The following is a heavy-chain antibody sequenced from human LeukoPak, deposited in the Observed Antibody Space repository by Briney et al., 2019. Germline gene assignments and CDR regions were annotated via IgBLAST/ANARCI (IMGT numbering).Heavy chain of an antibody. Sequence: PGGSLRLSCAASGFTFSSYWMSWVRQAPGKGLEWVSSISSSSSYIYYADSVKGRFTISRDNAKNSLYLQMNSLRAEDTAVYYCARDGTYCGGDCHYYYYYYMDVWGKGTTVTVSS. D-gene: IGHD2-21*02. J-gene: IGHJ6*03. V-gene: IGHV3-21*01. CDR1: GFTFSSYW. CDR2: ISSSSSYI. CDR3: ARDGTYCGGDCHYYYYYYMDV.